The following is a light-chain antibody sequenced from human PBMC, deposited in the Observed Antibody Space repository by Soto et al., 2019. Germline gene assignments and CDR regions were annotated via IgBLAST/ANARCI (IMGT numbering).Light chain of an antibody. CDR1: QSVSSSY. J-gene: IGKJ3*01. CDR3: QQYSSSPPIT. Sequence: EIVLTQSPGTLSLSPGERATLSCRASQSVSSSYLAWYQQKPGQAPRLLIYGASSRATGIPDRFSGSGSGTEFTLTISRLEPEDFAVYYCQQYSSSPPITFGPGTKVDIK. CDR2: GAS. V-gene: IGKV3-20*01.